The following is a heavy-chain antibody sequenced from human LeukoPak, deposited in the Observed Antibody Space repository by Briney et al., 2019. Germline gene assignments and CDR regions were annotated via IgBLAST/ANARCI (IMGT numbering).Heavy chain of an antibody. CDR2: IYYRADTGDT. V-gene: IGHV4-59*01. CDR3: ARVGTGTTNYYYYGMDI. D-gene: IGHD1-1*01. CDR1: GDSMDSYY. Sequence: SETLSLTCTVSGDSMDSYYWTWIRQPPGKGLEWVGQIYYRADTGDTHYNSSLKSRVNVSIDRSRKCFSLRLSSVTAADTAVYYCARVGTGTTNYYYYGMDIWGKGTMVIVSS. J-gene: IGHJ6*04.